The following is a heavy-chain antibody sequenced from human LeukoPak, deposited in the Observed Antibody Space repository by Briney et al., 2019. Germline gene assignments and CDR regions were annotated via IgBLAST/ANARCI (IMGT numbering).Heavy chain of an antibody. CDR3: ARGLGYGEYLVPFDI. J-gene: IGHJ3*02. Sequence: PSETLSLTCAVYGGSFSGYYVTWIRQPPGKGLEWIGYIYYSGSTNYNPSLKSRVTISVDTSKNQFSLKLSSVTAADTAVYYCARGLGYGEYLVPFDIWGQGTLVTVSS. CDR2: IYYSGST. CDR1: GGSFSGYY. V-gene: IGHV4-59*01. D-gene: IGHD4-17*01.